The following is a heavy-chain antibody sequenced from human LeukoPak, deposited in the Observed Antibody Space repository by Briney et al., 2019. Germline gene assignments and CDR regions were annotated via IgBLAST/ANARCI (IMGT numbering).Heavy chain of an antibody. CDR1: GFTFNSYE. CDR3: ARGQYTSDWYYFDY. CDR2: ISSSGSII. J-gene: IGHJ4*02. D-gene: IGHD6-19*01. Sequence: GGSLRPSCAASGFTFNSYEMNWVRQAPGKGLEWLSFISSSGSIIYYADSMKGRFTISRDNAKNSLYLQMNSLRAEDTAVYYCARGQYTSDWYYFDYWGQGTLVTVSS. V-gene: IGHV3-48*03.